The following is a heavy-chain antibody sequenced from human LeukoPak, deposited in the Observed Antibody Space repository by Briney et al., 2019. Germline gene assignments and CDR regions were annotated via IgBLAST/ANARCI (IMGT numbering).Heavy chain of an antibody. D-gene: IGHD2-2*01. J-gene: IGHJ4*02. CDR1: GGSINNYY. Sequence: SETLSLTCTVSGGSINNYYWSWIRQPPGKGLEWIGYIYYSGSTYYNPSLKSRVTISVDTSKNQFSLKLSSVTAADTAVYYCARSPPRYCSSTSCYELWGQGTLVTVSS. V-gene: IGHV4-30-4*01. CDR3: ARSPPRYCSSTSCYEL. CDR2: IYYSGST.